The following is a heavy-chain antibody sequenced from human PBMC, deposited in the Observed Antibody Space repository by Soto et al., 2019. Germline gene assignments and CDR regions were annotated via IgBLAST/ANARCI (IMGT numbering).Heavy chain of an antibody. J-gene: IGHJ6*02. CDR1: GFTFSKYS. V-gene: IGHV3-21*03. CDR3: ANHYDFWSGNPDV. Sequence: LRLSCAASGFTFSKYSMNWVRQAPGKGLEWVSSIASSSSHIYYVDSVKGRFTISREASKNTLYLQMNSLRAEDTAVYYCANHYDFWSGNPDVWGQGTTVTVSS. CDR2: IASSSSHI. D-gene: IGHD3-3*01.